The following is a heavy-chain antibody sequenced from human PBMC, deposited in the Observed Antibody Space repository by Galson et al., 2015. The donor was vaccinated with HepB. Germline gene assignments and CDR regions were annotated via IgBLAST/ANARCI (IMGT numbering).Heavy chain of an antibody. CDR2: ISWDGGST. CDR1: GFIFDDYT. Sequence: SLRLSCATSGFIFDDYTMHWVRQAPGKGLEWVSLISWDGGSTYYADSVKGRFTISRDNSKNSLYLQMNSLRTEDTALYYCAKDKERDYDTYYFDEWGQGTLVTVSS. CDR3: AKDKERDYDTYYFDE. D-gene: IGHD3-22*01. V-gene: IGHV3-43*01. J-gene: IGHJ4*02.